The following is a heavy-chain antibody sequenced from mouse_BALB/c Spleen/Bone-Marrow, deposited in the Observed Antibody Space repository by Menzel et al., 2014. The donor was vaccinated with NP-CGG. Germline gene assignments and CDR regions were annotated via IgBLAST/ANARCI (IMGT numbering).Heavy chain of an antibody. CDR1: GFSLTSYG. J-gene: IGHJ4*01. Sequence: VQLVESGPGLVQPSQSLSITCTVSGFSLTSYGVHWVRQSPGKGLEWLGVIWSGGSTDYNAAFISRLSISKDNSRSXVFFKMNSLQANDTAIYYCASTTALYYYAMDYWGQGTSVTVSS. D-gene: IGHD1-2*01. CDR3: ASTTALYYYAMDY. CDR2: IWSGGST. V-gene: IGHV2-2*02.